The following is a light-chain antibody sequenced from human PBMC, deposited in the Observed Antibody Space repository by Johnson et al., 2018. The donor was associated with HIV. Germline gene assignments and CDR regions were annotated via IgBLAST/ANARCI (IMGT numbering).Light chain of an antibody. CDR2: ENN. V-gene: IGLV1-51*02. J-gene: IGLJ1*01. CDR3: GTWVSSLGVGFYV. Sequence: QSVLTQPPSVSAAPGQKVTISCSGSSSNIGNNYVSWYQQLPGTAPKLLIYENNKRPSGIPDRFSGSKSGTSATLGITGLQTGAESYYYGGTWVSSLGVGFYVFGTGTKVTVL. CDR1: SSNIGNNY.